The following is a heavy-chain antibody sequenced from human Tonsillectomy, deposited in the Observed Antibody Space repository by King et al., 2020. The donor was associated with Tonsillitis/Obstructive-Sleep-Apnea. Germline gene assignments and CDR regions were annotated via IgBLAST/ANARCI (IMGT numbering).Heavy chain of an antibody. CDR2: ISGSGVST. CDR3: AKGGFDFCSASDV. J-gene: IGHJ6*02. Sequence: VQLVESGGGLVQPGGSLRLSCAASGFTFSSYAMSWVRQAPGKGLEWVSSISGSGVSTYYADSVKGRFTISRDSSKNTLYLQMNSLRAEDTAVYYCAKGGFDFCSASDVWGQGTTVTVSS. D-gene: IGHD3-3*01. V-gene: IGHV3-23*04. CDR1: GFTFSSYA.